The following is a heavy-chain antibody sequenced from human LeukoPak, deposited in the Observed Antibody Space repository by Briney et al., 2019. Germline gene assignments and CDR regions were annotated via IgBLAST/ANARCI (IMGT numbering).Heavy chain of an antibody. V-gene: IGHV4-30-4*01. CDR2: IYHSGSA. D-gene: IGHD5-18*01. CDR1: GDSISSGDFY. J-gene: IGHJ4*02. CDR3: ARDRAVDAGGIDF. Sequence: PSETLSLTCTVSGDSISSGDFYWSWVRQPPGKGLEWIAYIYHSGSAFYSRSLKRRVTISVDSSKNQFSLRLTSVTAADTAVYFCARDRAVDAGGIDFWGQGTLVTVSP.